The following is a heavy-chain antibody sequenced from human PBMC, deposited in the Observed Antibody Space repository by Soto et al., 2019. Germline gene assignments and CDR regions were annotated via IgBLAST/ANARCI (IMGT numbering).Heavy chain of an antibody. V-gene: IGHV4-30-4*01. CDR3: ARATAYGGNSFDY. Sequence: SETLSLTRTVPGGSIIRDDYFWSWIRQAPGKGLEWIGYIYYSGSTYYNPSLKSRVTISVDTSKNQFSLRLSSVTAADTAVYYWARATAYGGNSFDYWGQGTLVTASS. CDR2: IYYSGST. D-gene: IGHD4-17*01. CDR1: GGSIIRDDYF. J-gene: IGHJ4*02.